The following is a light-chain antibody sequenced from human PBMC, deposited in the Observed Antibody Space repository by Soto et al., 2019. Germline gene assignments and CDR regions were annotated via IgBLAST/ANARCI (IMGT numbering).Light chain of an antibody. CDR1: SSDIGGYNY. V-gene: IGLV2-14*03. CDR3: SSYASGNTQV. J-gene: IGLJ2*01. Sequence: QSALTQPASVSGSPGQSITVSCIGTSSDIGGYNYVSWYQQHPGKAPKLMIHDVSNRPSGVSDRFSGSKSGNTASLTISGLQADDAAYYYCSSYASGNTQVFGGGTKLTGL. CDR2: DVS.